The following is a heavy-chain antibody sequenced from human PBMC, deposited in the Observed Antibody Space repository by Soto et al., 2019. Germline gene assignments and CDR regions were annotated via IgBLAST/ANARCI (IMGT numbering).Heavy chain of an antibody. CDR2: IWYDGSNK. J-gene: IGHJ4*02. V-gene: IGHV3-33*01. CDR1: GFTFSSYG. Sequence: GGSLRLSCAASGFTFSSYGMHWVRQAPGKGLEWVAVIWYDGSNKYYADSVKGRFTISRDNSKNTLYLQMNSLRAEDTAVYYCARATGSGYDRRDTFDYWGQGALVTVSS. CDR3: ARATGSGYDRRDTFDY. D-gene: IGHD5-12*01.